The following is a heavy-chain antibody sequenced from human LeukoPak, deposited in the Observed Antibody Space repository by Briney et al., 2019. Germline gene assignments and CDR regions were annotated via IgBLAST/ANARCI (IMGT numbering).Heavy chain of an antibody. V-gene: IGHV3-23*01. J-gene: IGHJ6*02. Sequence: PGGSLRLSCAASGFTFSSYAMSWVRQAPGKGLKWVSAISGSGGSTYYADSVKGRFTISRDNSKNTLYLQMNSLRAEDTAVYYCAKGQDYGDYRYYFYGMDVWGQGTTVTVSS. CDR1: GFTFSSYA. D-gene: IGHD4-17*01. CDR3: AKGQDYGDYRYYFYGMDV. CDR2: ISGSGGST.